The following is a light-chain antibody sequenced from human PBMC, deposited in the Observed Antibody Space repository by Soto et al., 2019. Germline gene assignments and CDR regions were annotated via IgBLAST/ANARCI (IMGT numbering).Light chain of an antibody. CDR3: SSYAGSNNLVV. V-gene: IGLV2-8*01. CDR2: EVT. Sequence: QSVLTQPPSASGSPGQSVTISCTGTGNDVGGYNYVSWYQQHPGKAPKLMIYEVTKRPSGVPDRFSGSKSGNTASLTVSGLQAEDEAVYSCSSYAGSNNLVVFGGGTKLTVL. J-gene: IGLJ2*01. CDR1: GNDVGGYNY.